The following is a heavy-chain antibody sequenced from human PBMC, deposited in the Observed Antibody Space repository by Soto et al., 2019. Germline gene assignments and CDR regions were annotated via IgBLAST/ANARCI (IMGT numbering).Heavy chain of an antibody. CDR1: GGTFSSYA. V-gene: IGHV1-69*13. J-gene: IGHJ4*02. CDR2: IIPIFGTA. CDR3: ARSSNPTYYYDSSGYYPFDY. D-gene: IGHD3-22*01. Sequence: ASVKVSCKASGGTFSSYAISWVRQAPGQGLEWMGGIIPIFGTANYAQKFQGRVTITADESTSKAYMELSSLRSEDTAVYYCARSSNPTYYYDSSGYYPFDYWGQGTLVTVSS.